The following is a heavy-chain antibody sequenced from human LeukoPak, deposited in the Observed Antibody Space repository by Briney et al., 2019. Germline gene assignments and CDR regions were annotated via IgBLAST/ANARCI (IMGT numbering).Heavy chain of an antibody. V-gene: IGHV3-30*04. Sequence: SGGSLRLSCAASGFTFSSYAMHWVRQAPGKGLEWVAVISYDGSNKYYADSVKGRFTISRDNSKNTLYLQMNSLRAEDTAVYYCAGAMVRGVMTFDYWGQGTMVTVSS. CDR3: AGAMVRGVMTFDY. CDR1: GFTFSSYA. J-gene: IGHJ4*03. CDR2: ISYDGSNK. D-gene: IGHD3-10*01.